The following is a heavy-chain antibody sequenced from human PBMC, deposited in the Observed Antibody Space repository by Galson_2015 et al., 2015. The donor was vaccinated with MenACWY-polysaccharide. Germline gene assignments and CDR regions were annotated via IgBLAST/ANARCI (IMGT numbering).Heavy chain of an antibody. Sequence: SLRLSCAASGFTFSGFWMSWVRQAPGKGLEWVANIKQDGSEKYYVDSVKGRFTISRDNAKNSLYLQMNSLRAEDTAVYFCARGHYGIDVWGQGTTVTVSS. CDR2: IKQDGSEK. CDR3: ARGHYGIDV. CDR1: GFTFSGFW. V-gene: IGHV3-7*01. J-gene: IGHJ6*02.